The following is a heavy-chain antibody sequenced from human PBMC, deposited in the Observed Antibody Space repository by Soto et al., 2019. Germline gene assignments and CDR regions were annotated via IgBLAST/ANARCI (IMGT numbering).Heavy chain of an antibody. Sequence: EVQLLESGGGLVQPGGSLRLSCAASGFTFSSYAMSWVRQAPGKGLEWVSAISGSGGSTYYADSVKGRFTISRDNSKNTLYLQMNSLRAEDTAVYYCAKIYDYYDSSGYYPDYWGQGTLVTVSS. CDR2: ISGSGGST. CDR3: AKIYDYYDSSGYYPDY. D-gene: IGHD3-22*01. V-gene: IGHV3-23*01. CDR1: GFTFSSYA. J-gene: IGHJ4*02.